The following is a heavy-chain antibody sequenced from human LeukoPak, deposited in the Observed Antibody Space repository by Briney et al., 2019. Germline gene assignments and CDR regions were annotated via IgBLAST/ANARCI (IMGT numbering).Heavy chain of an antibody. CDR3: ARENRGSYQNDY. J-gene: IGHJ4*02. CDR1: GFTFSTHD. D-gene: IGHD1-26*01. V-gene: IGHV3-48*04. Sequence: GGSLRLSCAASGFTFSTHDVNWVRQAPGKGLEWVSFINSRSSTIYYADSVKGRFTISRDNAKNSLYLQMNSLRAEDTAVYYCARENRGSYQNDYWGQGTLVTVSS. CDR2: INSRSSTI.